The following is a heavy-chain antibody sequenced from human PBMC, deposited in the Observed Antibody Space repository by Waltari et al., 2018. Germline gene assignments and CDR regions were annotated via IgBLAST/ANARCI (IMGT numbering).Heavy chain of an antibody. D-gene: IGHD5-18*01. CDR3: AKGSGYSYGYPEY. CDR1: GFRFSYSA. CDR2: ISAAGDYT. Sequence: EVQLLESGGALIEPGGSLRLSCVGSGFRFSYSAMTWIRQAPGKGLEWVSGISAAGDYTYYADSVKGRFTISRDNSKNTLYLEVAGLRAEDTAVYYCAKGSGYSYGYPEYWGQGTLVAVSS. J-gene: IGHJ4*02. V-gene: IGHV3-23*01.